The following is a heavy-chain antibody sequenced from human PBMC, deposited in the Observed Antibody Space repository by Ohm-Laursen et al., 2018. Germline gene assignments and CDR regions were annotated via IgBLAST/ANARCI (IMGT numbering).Heavy chain of an antibody. CDR2: IHNSGST. CDR1: GGSISSYY. V-gene: IGHV4-59*08. J-gene: IGHJ5*02. Sequence: SETLSLTCTVSGGSISSYYWSWVRQPPGKGLEWIGYIHNSGSTNYNPSLKSRVTISVDTSKNQFSLKLSSVTAADTALYYCARGLWWFDPWGQGTLVTVSS. CDR3: ARGLWWFDP.